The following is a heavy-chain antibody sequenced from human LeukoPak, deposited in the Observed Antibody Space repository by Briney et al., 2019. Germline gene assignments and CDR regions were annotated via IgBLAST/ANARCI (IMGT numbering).Heavy chain of an antibody. CDR1: GGSISSGGYY. CDR2: IYYSGST. D-gene: IGHD3-10*01. Sequence: SETLSLTCTVSGGSISSGGYYWSWIRQHPGKGLEWIGYIYYSGSTYYNPSLKSRVTISVDTSKNQFSLKLSSVTAADTAVYYCASRSGSFSDALDIWGQGTLVTVSS. CDR3: ASRSGSFSDALDI. V-gene: IGHV4-31*03. J-gene: IGHJ3*02.